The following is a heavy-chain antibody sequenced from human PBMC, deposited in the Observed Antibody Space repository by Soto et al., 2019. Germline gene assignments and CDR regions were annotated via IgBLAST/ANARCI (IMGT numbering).Heavy chain of an antibody. D-gene: IGHD2-8*01. Sequence: ASVKVSCKASGYTFTRYGISWVRQAPGQSLEWMGWISGYNGDTNYAQKFQDRVSMTIDTSTGTAYMELRSLTSDDTAIYYCAKNGQPPYYYYGLDVWGQ. J-gene: IGHJ6*02. CDR2: ISGYNGDT. CDR1: GYTFTRYG. CDR3: AKNGQPPYYYYGLDV. V-gene: IGHV1-18*01.